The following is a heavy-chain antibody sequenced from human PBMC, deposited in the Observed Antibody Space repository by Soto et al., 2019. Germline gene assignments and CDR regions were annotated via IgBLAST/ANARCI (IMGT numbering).Heavy chain of an antibody. CDR1: GFTFSSYA. CDR3: AKDLRSFGPRFYYYYGMDV. V-gene: IGHV3-23*01. J-gene: IGHJ6*02. D-gene: IGHD3-3*01. Sequence: GGSLRLSCAASGFTFSSYAMSWVRQAPGKGLEWVSAISGSGGSTYYADSVKGRFTISRDNSKNTLYLQMNSLRAEDTAVYYCAKDLRSFGPRFYYYYGMDVWGQGTTVTVSS. CDR2: ISGSGGST.